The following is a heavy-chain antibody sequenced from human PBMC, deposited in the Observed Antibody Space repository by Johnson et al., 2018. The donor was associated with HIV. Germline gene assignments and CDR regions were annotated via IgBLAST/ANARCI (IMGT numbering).Heavy chain of an antibody. V-gene: IGHV3-30-3*01. CDR2: ISDDGTNK. CDR1: GFTFSDYA. CDR3: ASRYSSGRADAFDI. J-gene: IGHJ3*02. Sequence: QVQLVESGGGVVQPGRSLRLSCAASGFTFSDYAIHWVRQAPGKGLEWVAVISDDGTNKYYADSVKGRFTISRDNSKNTLYLQMNSLRAEDTAVYYCASRYSSGRADAFDIWGQGTMVTVSS. D-gene: IGHD6-19*01.